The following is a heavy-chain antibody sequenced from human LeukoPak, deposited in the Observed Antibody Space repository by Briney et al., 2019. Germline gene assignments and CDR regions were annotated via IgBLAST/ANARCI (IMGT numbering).Heavy chain of an antibody. D-gene: IGHD3-10*01. CDR2: ISGSGGTT. CDR1: GFTFSSYG. Sequence: PGGSLRLSCAASGFTFSSYGMTWVRQAPGKRLEWVSSISGSGGTTYYADSVKGRFTMSRDNSKDTLFLQMNSLRVEDTAVYYCAKVAKYYYGSETYYFFEHWGQGTPVTASS. V-gene: IGHV3-23*01. J-gene: IGHJ4*02. CDR3: AKVAKYYYGSETYYFFEH.